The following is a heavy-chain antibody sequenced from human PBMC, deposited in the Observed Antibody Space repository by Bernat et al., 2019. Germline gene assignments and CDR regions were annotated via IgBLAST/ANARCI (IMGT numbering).Heavy chain of an antibody. CDR2: ISGSTGNT. Sequence: EVQLVESGGGLVQSGGSLRLSCVASGAIFSSYVMTWVRQAPGKGLECVSLISGSTGNTYYADSVKGRFTISRDNSKNTLYLQMNSLRAEDTAVYYCAKGAAGGWSSFDSWGQGTLVTVSS. D-gene: IGHD6-19*01. V-gene: IGHV3-23*04. J-gene: IGHJ4*02. CDR3: AKGAAGGWSSFDS. CDR1: GAIFSSYV.